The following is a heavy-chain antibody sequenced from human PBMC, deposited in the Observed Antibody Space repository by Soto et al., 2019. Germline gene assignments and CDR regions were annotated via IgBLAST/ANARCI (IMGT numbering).Heavy chain of an antibody. Sequence: QVQLVQSGAEVKKPGSSVKVSCKASGGTFSNYAITWVRQAPGQGLEWMGGIIPMFRTPNYAQKFQGRVTITADESTSTAYMELNILTSEDTAMYYCARDAGRHSYDVTGYYFDYWGQGTLVTVSS. J-gene: IGHJ4*02. CDR1: GGTFSNYA. CDR2: IIPMFRTP. V-gene: IGHV1-69*12. CDR3: ARDAGRHSYDVTGYYFDY. D-gene: IGHD3-9*01.